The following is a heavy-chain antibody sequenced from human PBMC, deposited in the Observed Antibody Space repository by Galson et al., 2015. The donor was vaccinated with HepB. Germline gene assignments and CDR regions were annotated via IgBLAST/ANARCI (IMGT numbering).Heavy chain of an antibody. CDR1: GFTFSSYA. D-gene: IGHD3-10*01. CDR2: IGGSGDST. V-gene: IGHV3-23*01. Sequence: SLRLSCAASGFTFSSYAMSWVRQAPGKGLEWVSTIGGSGDSTYYADSVRGRFTISRDNYKNTLFLQMNSLRAEDTAVYYCAKGVRGVPKGGFDIWGQGTMVTVSS. CDR3: AKGVRGVPKGGFDI. J-gene: IGHJ3*02.